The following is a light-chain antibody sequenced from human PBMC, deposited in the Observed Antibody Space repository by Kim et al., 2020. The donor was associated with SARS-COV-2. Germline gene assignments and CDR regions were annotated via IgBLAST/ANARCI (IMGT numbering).Light chain of an antibody. J-gene: IGKJ4*01. Sequence: DIQMTQSPSSLSASVGDRVTITCRASQSISSSLNWYQQKPGKAPNLLIYAASSLQSGVPSRFSGSGSGTDFTLTIRSLQPEDFATYYCQQSYNTPLTFGGGTKVDIK. CDR2: AAS. V-gene: IGKV1-39*01. CDR3: QQSYNTPLT. CDR1: QSISSS.